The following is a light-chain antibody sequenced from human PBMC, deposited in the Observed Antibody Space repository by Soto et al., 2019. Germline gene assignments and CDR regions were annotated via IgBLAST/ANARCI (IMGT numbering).Light chain of an antibody. V-gene: IGKV3-20*01. CDR3: QQYGSSPRT. J-gene: IGKJ1*01. CDR1: QSVSSNY. Sequence: EIVLTQSPGTLSLSPGERATLSCRASQSVSSNYLAWYQQKPGQAPRLLIYGASSRATGIPDRFSGSGSGTDFTFTISRLESEDFAIYYCQQYGSSPRTFGQGTKVEIK. CDR2: GAS.